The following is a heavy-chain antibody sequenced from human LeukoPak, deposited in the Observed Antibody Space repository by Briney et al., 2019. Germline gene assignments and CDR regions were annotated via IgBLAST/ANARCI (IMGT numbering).Heavy chain of an antibody. D-gene: IGHD1-26*01. CDR1: GFPFSTHI. V-gene: IGHV3-21*05. Sequence: GGSLRLSCAASGFPFSTHILNWVRQAPGKGLEWVSYISGVASDIYYGDSVKGRFTISRDNAKNSVYLQMNSLRAEDTAVYYCARGGALGMDVWGQGTTVTVSS. CDR2: ISGVASDI. J-gene: IGHJ6*02. CDR3: ARGGALGMDV.